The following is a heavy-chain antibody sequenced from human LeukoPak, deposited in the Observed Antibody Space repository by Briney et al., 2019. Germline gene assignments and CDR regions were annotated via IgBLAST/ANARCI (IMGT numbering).Heavy chain of an antibody. CDR1: GGSISSSSYY. Sequence: KPSETLSLTCTVSGGSISSSSYYWGWIRQPPGKGLEWIGYIYYSGSTNYNPSLKSRVTISVDTSKNQFSLKLSSVTAADTAVYYCARVPVLWFGKHYYYYMDVWGKGTTVTVSS. V-gene: IGHV4-61*05. CDR3: ARVPVLWFGKHYYYYMDV. J-gene: IGHJ6*03. D-gene: IGHD3-10*01. CDR2: IYYSGST.